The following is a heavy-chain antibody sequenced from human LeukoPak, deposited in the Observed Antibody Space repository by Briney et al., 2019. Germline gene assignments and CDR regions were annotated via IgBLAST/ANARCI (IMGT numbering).Heavy chain of an antibody. D-gene: IGHD2-15*01. CDR2: INPNSGGT. J-gene: IGHJ5*02. CDR3: AREGGYCSGGSCYLRSWYNWFDP. Sequence: ASVKVSCKASGHIFTAYYMCWVRQAPGQGLEWMGWINPNSGGTNYAQKFQGRVTMTRDTSISTAYMELSRLRSDDTAVYYCAREGGYCSGGSCYLRSWYNWFDPWGQGTLVTVSS. CDR1: GHIFTAYY. V-gene: IGHV1-2*02.